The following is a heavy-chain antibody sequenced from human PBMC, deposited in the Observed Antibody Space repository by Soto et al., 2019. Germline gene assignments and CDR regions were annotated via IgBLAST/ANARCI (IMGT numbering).Heavy chain of an antibody. J-gene: IGHJ3*02. CDR1: GGTFSSYA. Sequence: QVQLVQSGAEVKKPGSSVKVSCKASGGTFSSYAISWVRQATGQGLEWMGRIIPILGIANYAQKFPGRVSITADKSTSTAYMELSSLRSEDTTVYYCAEGVEIATSLGTHDSLEICGQGTMVTVSS. CDR3: AEGVEIATSLGTHDSLEI. V-gene: IGHV1-69*02. D-gene: IGHD2-21*01. CDR2: IIPILGIA.